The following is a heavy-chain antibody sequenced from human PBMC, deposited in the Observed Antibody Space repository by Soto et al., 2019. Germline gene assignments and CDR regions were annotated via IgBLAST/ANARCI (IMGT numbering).Heavy chain of an antibody. CDR1: VGSISSYD. CDR2: SYYSGST. J-gene: IGHJ6*02. D-gene: IGHD2-2*02. CDR3: ARLYVDYYYYGMDV. Sequence: SETLCLTCTVAVGSISSYDSSWSRQPPGKGLEWIGYSYYSGSTNYNPSLKSRVTISVDTSKNQFSLKLSSVTAADTAVYYCARLYVDYYYYGMDVWGQGTTVT. V-gene: IGHV4-59*01.